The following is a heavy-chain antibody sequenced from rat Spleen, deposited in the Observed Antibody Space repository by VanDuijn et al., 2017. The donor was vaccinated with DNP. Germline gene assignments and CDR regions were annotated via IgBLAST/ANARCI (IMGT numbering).Heavy chain of an antibody. D-gene: IGHD1-6*01. J-gene: IGHJ3*01. CDR1: GFTFSNYD. CDR2: INPDGGST. V-gene: IGHV5S13*01. CDR3: AKVRYYGLPGFTY. Sequence: EVQLVESGGGLVQPGRSLKLSCAASGFTFSNYDMAWVRQAPTKGLEWVASINPDGGSTYYSDSVKGRFAISRDNAENTLYLQMNSLRSEDTATDYCAKVRYYGLPGFTYWGQGSLVTVSS.